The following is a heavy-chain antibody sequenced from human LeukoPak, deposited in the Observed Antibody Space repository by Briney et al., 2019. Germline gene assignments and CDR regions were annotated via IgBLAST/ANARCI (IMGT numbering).Heavy chain of an antibody. CDR2: IYYSGIT. V-gene: IGHV4-59*01. Sequence: SETLSLTCTVSGGSISSYYWSWIRQSPGKGLEWIGYIYYSGITNYNPSLKNRGTISADTSKNQFSLELRSVTAADTAVYYCAREVGATHYWGQGTLVTVSS. CDR1: GGSISSYY. J-gene: IGHJ4*02. CDR3: AREVGATHY. D-gene: IGHD1-26*01.